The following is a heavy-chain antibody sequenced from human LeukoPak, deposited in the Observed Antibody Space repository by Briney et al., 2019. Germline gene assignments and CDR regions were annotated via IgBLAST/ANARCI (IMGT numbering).Heavy chain of an antibody. CDR3: ARRVSSSGWFDP. D-gene: IGHD6-6*01. V-gene: IGHV5-10-1*01. Sequence: GESLKISCKGSGYSFTSYWISWVRQMPGKGLEWMGRVDPSDSYTNYSPSFQGHVTISADKSISTAYLQWSSLKASDTAMYYCARRVSSSGWFDPWGQGTLVTVSS. J-gene: IGHJ5*02. CDR1: GYSFTSYW. CDR2: VDPSDSYT.